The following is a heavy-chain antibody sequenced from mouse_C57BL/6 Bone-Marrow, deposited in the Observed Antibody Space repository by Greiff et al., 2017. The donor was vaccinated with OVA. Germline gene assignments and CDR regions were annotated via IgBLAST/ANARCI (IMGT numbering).Heavy chain of an antibody. CDR2: IISGSSTI. CDR1: GFTLSDYG. Sequence: EVKLVESGGGLVKPGGSLKLSCAASGFTLSDYGMHWVRQAPEKGLEWVAYIISGSSTIYYADTVKGRFTISRDNAKNTLFLQMTSLRSEDTAMYYCARTDYYYGSIFDYWGQGTTLTVSS. CDR3: ARTDYYYGSIFDY. V-gene: IGHV5-17*01. J-gene: IGHJ2*01. D-gene: IGHD1-1*01.